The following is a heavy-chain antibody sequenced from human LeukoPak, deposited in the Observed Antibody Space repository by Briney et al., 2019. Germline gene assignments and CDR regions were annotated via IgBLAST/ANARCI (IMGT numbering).Heavy chain of an antibody. D-gene: IGHD3-3*01. Sequence: ASVKVSCKASGYTFTNYFMHWVRQAPGQGLEWMGRINPNSGGTNYAQKFQGRVTMTRDTSISTAYMELSRLRSDDTAVYYCARDLALGYYDFWSGYYIGGDFDYWAREPWSPSPQ. CDR1: GYTFTNYF. CDR2: INPNSGGT. J-gene: IGHJ4*02. CDR3: ARDLALGYYDFWSGYYIGGDFDY. V-gene: IGHV1-2*06.